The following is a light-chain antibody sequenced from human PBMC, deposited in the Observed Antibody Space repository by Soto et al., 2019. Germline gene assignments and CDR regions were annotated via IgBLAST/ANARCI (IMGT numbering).Light chain of an antibody. V-gene: IGLV2-14*01. Sequence: QLVLTQPASVSGSPGQSVTISCSGTSSDIGSYNHVAWYQQFPGKSPKLTIYEVSSRPSGVSSRFSGSKSGNTASLTISGLQPQDEADYYCIAYTGSSTSYVFGSGTKLTVL. J-gene: IGLJ1*01. CDR3: IAYTGSSTSYV. CDR2: EVS. CDR1: SSDIGSYNH.